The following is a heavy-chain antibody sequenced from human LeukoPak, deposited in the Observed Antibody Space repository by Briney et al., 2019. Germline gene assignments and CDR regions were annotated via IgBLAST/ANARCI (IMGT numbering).Heavy chain of an antibody. Sequence: SQTLSLTCTVSGGSISSGDYYWSWIRQPPGKGLEWIGYIYYSGSTYYNTSLKSRVTISVDTSKNQFSLKLSSVTAADTAVYYCARDSPRVYDAFDIWGQGTMVTVSS. V-gene: IGHV4-30-4*01. D-gene: IGHD2-8*01. CDR1: GGSISSGDYY. CDR2: IYYSGST. J-gene: IGHJ3*02. CDR3: ARDSPRVYDAFDI.